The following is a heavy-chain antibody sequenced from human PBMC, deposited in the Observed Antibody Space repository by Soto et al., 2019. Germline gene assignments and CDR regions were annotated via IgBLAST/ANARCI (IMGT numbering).Heavy chain of an antibody. J-gene: IGHJ4*02. Sequence: SETLSLTCTISGGSISVYYWSWIRQSPRQGLEWIGYVYDNGRPYYSPSLKSRVTISADTSKNQISLKLTSATAADTAVYYCARGVGSSPPRYWGRGTLVTVS. CDR2: VYDNGRP. CDR1: GGSISVYY. CDR3: ARGVGSSPPRY. V-gene: IGHV4-59*12. D-gene: IGHD3-9*01.